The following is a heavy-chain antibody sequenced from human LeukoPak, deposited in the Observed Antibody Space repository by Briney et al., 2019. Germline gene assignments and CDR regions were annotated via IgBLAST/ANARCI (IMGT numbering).Heavy chain of an antibody. D-gene: IGHD2-2*02. CDR3: ARFVVVPAAILSAFDI. J-gene: IGHJ3*02. Sequence: SETLSLTCAVYGGSFSGYYWSWIRQPPGKGLEWIGEINHSGSTNYNPSLKSRVTISIDTSKNQFSLKLSSVTAADTAVYYCARFVVVPAAILSAFDIWGQGTMVTVSS. CDR2: INHSGST. CDR1: GGSFSGYY. V-gene: IGHV4-34*01.